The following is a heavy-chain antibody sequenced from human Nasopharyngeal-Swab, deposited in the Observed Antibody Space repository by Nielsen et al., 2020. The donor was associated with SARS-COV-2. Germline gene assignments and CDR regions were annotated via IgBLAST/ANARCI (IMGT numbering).Heavy chain of an antibody. D-gene: IGHD3-10*01. CDR3: ATDSPYGSGSYHYYYYYGMDV. CDR2: FDPEDGET. V-gene: IGHV1-24*01. Sequence: ASVKVSCKVSGYTLTELSMHWVRQAPGKGLEWMGGFDPEDGETIYAQKFQGRVTMTEDTSTDTAYMELSSLRSGDTAVYYCATDSPYGSGSYHYYYYYGMDVWGQGTTVTVSS. CDR1: GYTLTELS. J-gene: IGHJ6*02.